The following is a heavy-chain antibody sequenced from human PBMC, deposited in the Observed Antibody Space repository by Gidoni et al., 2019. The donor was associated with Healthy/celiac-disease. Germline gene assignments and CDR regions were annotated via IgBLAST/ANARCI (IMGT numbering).Heavy chain of an antibody. Sequence: VKGRFTISRDDSKNTAYLQMNSLKTEDTAVYYCLPLYRYGLLSYWGQGTLVTVSS. CDR3: LPLYRYGLLSY. V-gene: IGHV3-73*01. D-gene: IGHD5-18*01. J-gene: IGHJ4*02.